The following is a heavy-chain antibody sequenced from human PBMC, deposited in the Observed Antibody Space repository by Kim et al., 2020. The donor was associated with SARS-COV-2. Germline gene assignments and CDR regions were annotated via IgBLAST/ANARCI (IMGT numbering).Heavy chain of an antibody. CDR3: ARGNYHGMDV. Sequence: STTNADSVKRRFTISRDNAKNTLYLQMNSLRAEDTAVYYCARGNYHGMDVWGQGTTVTVSS. V-gene: IGHV3-74*01. CDR2: ST. J-gene: IGHJ6*02.